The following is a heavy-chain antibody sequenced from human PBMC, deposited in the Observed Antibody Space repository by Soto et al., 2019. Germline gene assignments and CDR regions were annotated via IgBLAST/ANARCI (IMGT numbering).Heavy chain of an antibody. Sequence: EVQLVESGGGLVQPGRSLRLSCAASGFTFDDYAMHWVRQAPGKGLEWVSGISWNSGNIVYADSVKGRFSISRDNAKNSLYLQMNSLRAEDTALYYCAKVHGGSQWCFDCWGRGTLVTVSS. D-gene: IGHD3-16*01. CDR1: GFTFDDYA. CDR2: ISWNSGNI. CDR3: AKVHGGSQWCFDC. V-gene: IGHV3-9*01. J-gene: IGHJ2*01.